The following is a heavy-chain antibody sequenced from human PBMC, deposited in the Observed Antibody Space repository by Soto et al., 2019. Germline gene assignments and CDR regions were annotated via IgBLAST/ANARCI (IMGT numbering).Heavy chain of an antibody. V-gene: IGHV4-4*02. J-gene: IGHJ5*02. CDR1: GGSISSSNW. CDR3: ASKSSGYQRGWFDP. CDR2: IYHRGST. D-gene: IGHD3-22*01. Sequence: QVQLQESGPGLVKPSGTLSLTCAVSGGSISSSNWWSWVRQPPGKGLEWIGEIYHRGSTNYNPSLKSRVTISVDKSKNQFSLTLSSVTAADTAVHYCASKSSGYQRGWFDPWGQGTLVTVSS.